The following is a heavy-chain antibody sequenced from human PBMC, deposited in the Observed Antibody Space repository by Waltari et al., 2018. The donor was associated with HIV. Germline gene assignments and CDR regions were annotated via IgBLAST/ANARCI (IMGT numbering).Heavy chain of an antibody. V-gene: IGHV3-7*01. Sequence: EVQLVETGGGLVQPGGSLRLSCAAPGFTFSGYWMSWVRQAPGKGLEWVANINQDGGDKYYVESVKGRFTISRDNAKNSLYLQMNSLRAEDTALYYCARDYASSVAGTGYWGQGTLVTVSS. J-gene: IGHJ4*02. CDR1: GFTFSGYW. CDR2: INQDGGDK. D-gene: IGHD6-19*01. CDR3: ARDYASSVAGTGY.